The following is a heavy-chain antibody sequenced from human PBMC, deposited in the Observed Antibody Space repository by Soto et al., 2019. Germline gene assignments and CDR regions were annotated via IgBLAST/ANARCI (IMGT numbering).Heavy chain of an antibody. V-gene: IGHV3-53*01. Sequence: EVQLVESGGGLIQPGGSLKLSCAASGFTVGNNYMSWVRQAPGKGLEWVSLIYSTGTTKYADSVKGRFTVSRDNAKNTLYLQMNSPRAEDTAVYYCAKDGRGSGSHYNSFGYWGQGTLVPVSS. D-gene: IGHD3-10*01. CDR2: IYSTGTT. CDR1: GFTVGNNY. CDR3: AKDGRGSGSHYNSFGY. J-gene: IGHJ4*02.